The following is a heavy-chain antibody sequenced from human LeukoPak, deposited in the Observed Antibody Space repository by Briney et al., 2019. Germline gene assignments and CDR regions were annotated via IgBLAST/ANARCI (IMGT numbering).Heavy chain of an antibody. V-gene: IGHV4-59*01. J-gene: IGHJ5*02. CDR3: ARVSVPAATTNWFDP. Sequence: SETLSLTCTVSGGSISSYYWSWIRQPPGKGLEWIGYIYYSGSTNYNPSLKSRVTISVDTSKNQFSLKLSSVTAADTAVYYCARVSVPAATTNWFDPWGQGTLVTVSS. CDR2: IYYSGST. CDR1: GGSISSYY. D-gene: IGHD2-2*01.